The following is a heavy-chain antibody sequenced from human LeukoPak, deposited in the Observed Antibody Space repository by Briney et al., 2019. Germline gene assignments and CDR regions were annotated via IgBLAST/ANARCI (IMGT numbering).Heavy chain of an antibody. D-gene: IGHD6-19*01. Sequence: GGSLRLSCTASGFTFGDYAMSWVRQAPGEGLEWVGFIRSKAYGGTTEYAASVKGRFTISRDDSKSIAYLQMNSLKTEDTAVYYCTRSRPSAWRSGWYGDYWGQGTLVTVSS. CDR2: IRSKAYGGTT. V-gene: IGHV3-49*04. CDR3: TRSRPSAWRSGWYGDY. CDR1: GFTFGDYA. J-gene: IGHJ4*02.